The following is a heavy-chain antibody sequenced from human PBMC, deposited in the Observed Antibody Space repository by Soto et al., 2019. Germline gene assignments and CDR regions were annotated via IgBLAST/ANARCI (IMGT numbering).Heavy chain of an antibody. V-gene: IGHV2-5*01. J-gene: IGHJ5*02. CDR3: AHTLIQITGTTGYCFDP. Sequence: SGPTLVNPTQTHTLTCTFCGFLLRTRGVGVGWIRQPPGKALELLALIYWTDDKLYSTSLQRRLTITKDTSQHQGVPTMTNMDPVDTATYYCAHTLIQITGTTGYCFDPAGQGTLVTVSS. D-gene: IGHD1-7*01. CDR2: IYWTDDK. CDR1: GFLLRTRGVG.